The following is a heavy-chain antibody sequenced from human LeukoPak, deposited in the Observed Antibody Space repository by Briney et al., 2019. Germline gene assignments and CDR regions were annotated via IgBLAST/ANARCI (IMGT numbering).Heavy chain of an antibody. Sequence: PGGSLRLSCAASGFTFSNYGMHWVRQAPGKGLEWVTYIRYDGSYKSYADSVEGRFTISRDNSKSTLYLQMNSLRAEDTAVYYCARNNSGPFDPWGQGTLVTVSS. D-gene: IGHD6-25*01. V-gene: IGHV3-30*02. CDR2: IRYDGSYK. CDR1: GFTFSNYG. CDR3: ARNNSGPFDP. J-gene: IGHJ5*02.